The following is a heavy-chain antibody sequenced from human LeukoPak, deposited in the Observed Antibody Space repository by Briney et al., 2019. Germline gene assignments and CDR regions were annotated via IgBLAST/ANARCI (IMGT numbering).Heavy chain of an antibody. J-gene: IGHJ3*02. Sequence: GGSLRLSCAASGFTVSSIHMVWVRQAPGKGLEWVSVTYTGGNSYYADSVKGRFIISRDISKNTLYLQMNSLRAEDSALYYCARGGRGSAAVVAPRSFDIWGQGTMVTVPS. CDR2: TYTGGNS. CDR3: ARGGRGSAAVVAPRSFDI. CDR1: GFTVSSIH. D-gene: IGHD3-22*01. V-gene: IGHV3-53*01.